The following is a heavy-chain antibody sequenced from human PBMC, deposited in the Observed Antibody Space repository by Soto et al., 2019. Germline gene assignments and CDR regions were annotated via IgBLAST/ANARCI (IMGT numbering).Heavy chain of an antibody. D-gene: IGHD3-10*01. V-gene: IGHV4-31*01. CDR2: IYYSGST. CDR3: ARLYGSGSYYNYWYFDL. CDR1: GGSISSGGYY. J-gene: IGHJ2*01. Sequence: QVQLQESGPGLVKPSQTLSLTCTVSGGSISSGGYYWSWIRQHPGKGLEWIGYIYYSGSTYYNPSLKTPVTISVDTSKNHFSLKLRSVTAADTAVYYCARLYGSGSYYNYWYFDLWGRGTLVTVSS.